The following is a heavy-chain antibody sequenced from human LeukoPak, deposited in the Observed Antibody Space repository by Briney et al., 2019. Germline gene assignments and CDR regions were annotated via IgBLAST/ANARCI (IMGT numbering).Heavy chain of an antibody. J-gene: IGHJ4*02. CDR1: GGSISSYY. V-gene: IGHV4-4*07. CDR3: ARDLSGITGTTGYFDY. Sequence: PSETLSLTCTVSGGSISSYYWSWIRQPAGKGLEWIGCIYTSGSTNYNPSLKSRVTISVDKSKNQFSLKLSSVTAADTAVYYCARDLSGITGTTGYFDYWGQGTLVTVSS. D-gene: IGHD1-7*01. CDR2: IYTSGST.